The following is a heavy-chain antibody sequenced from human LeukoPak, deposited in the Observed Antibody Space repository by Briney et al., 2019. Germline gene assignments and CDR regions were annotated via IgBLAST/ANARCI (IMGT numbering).Heavy chain of an antibody. CDR2: IYYSGST. Sequence: SETLSLTCTVSGGSISSSSYYWGWIRQPPGKGLEWIGSIYYSGSTYYNPSLKSRVTISVDTSKNQFSLKLSSVTAADTAVYYCARGAYYDILTGYYLPDAFDIWGQGTVVTVSS. J-gene: IGHJ3*02. V-gene: IGHV4-39*07. CDR1: GGSISSSSYY. CDR3: ARGAYYDILTGYYLPDAFDI. D-gene: IGHD3-9*01.